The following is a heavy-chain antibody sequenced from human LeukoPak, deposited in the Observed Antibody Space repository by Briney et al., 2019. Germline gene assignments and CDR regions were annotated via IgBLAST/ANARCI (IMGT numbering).Heavy chain of an antibody. J-gene: IGHJ2*01. CDR3: ARNQHSYDSSGPGYWYFDL. CDR2: IYHSGST. Sequence: SETLSLTCTVSGGSISGSSSYWGWIRQPPGKGLEWIGYIYHSGSTNYNPSLKSRVTISVDTSKNEFSLKLSSVTAADTAMYYCARNQHSYDSSGPGYWYFDLWGRGTLVTVSS. V-gene: IGHV4-61*05. CDR1: GGSISGSSSY. D-gene: IGHD3-22*01.